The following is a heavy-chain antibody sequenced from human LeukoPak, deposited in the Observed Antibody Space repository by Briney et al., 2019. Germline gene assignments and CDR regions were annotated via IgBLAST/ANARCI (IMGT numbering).Heavy chain of an antibody. D-gene: IGHD3-22*01. CDR3: ARGYYDSSGYPRYYYYGMDV. V-gene: IGHV4-59*01. J-gene: IGHJ6*02. CDR1: GGSISGYY. CDR2: IYYSGST. Sequence: SETLSLTCTVSGGSISGYYWSWIRQSPGKGLEWIGYIYYSGSTNYNPSLKSRVTISVDTSKNQFSLKLSSVTAADTAVYYCARGYYDSSGYPRYYYYGMDVWGQGTTVTVSS.